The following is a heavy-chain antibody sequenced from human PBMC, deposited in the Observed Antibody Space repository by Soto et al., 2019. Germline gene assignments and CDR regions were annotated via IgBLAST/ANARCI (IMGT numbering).Heavy chain of an antibody. CDR1: GYTFTSYG. CDR2: ISAYNGNT. CDR3: AREASDSSSAGPTGGMDV. J-gene: IGHJ6*02. V-gene: IGHV1-18*01. Sequence: QVQLVQSGAEVKKPGASVKVSCKASGYTFTSYGISWVRQAPGQGLEWMGWISAYNGNTNYAQKLQGRVTMTTDTTTSTADMELRSLRSDDTAVYYCAREASDSSSAGPTGGMDVWGPGTTVTVSS. D-gene: IGHD6-13*01.